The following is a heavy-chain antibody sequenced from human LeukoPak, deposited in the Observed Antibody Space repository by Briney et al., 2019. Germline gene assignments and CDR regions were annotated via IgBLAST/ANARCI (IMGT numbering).Heavy chain of an antibody. Sequence: PSETLSLTCTVSGGSISSYYWSWIRQPPGKGLEWIGYIYYSGSTNYNPSLKSRVTISVDTSKNQFSLKLSSVTAADTAVYYCARVEGSSYYLFDFWGQGTLVTVSS. V-gene: IGHV4-59*08. CDR3: ARVEGSSYYLFDF. CDR2: IYYSGST. J-gene: IGHJ4*02. CDR1: GGSISSYY. D-gene: IGHD1-26*01.